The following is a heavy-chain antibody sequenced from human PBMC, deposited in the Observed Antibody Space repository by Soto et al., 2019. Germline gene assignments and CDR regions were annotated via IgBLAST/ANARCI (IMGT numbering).Heavy chain of an antibody. Sequence: PSETLSLTCAVSGYSISSGYYWGWIRQPPGKGLEWIGSIYHSGSTYYNPSLKSRVTISVDTSKNQFSLKLSSVTDADTAVYYCASYRGSLYFESRGPGILVTVSS. D-gene: IGHD3-16*01. CDR3: ASYRGSLYFES. CDR1: GYSISSGYY. J-gene: IGHJ4*02. CDR2: IYHSGST. V-gene: IGHV4-38-2*01.